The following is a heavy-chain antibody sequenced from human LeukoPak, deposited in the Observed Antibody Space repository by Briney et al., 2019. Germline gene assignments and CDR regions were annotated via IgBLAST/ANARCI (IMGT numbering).Heavy chain of an antibody. D-gene: IGHD3-22*01. Sequence: PSETLSLTCSVSGYSITSTYWWGWIRQTPGRALEWIGSLHHSGSTSYSPSLKSRVTISVDTSKNQFSLRLSPVTAADTAVYYCARVGGDDSTGHYSVDYWGQGTLVTVSS. CDR3: ARVGGDDSTGHYSVDY. V-gene: IGHV4-38-2*02. J-gene: IGHJ4*02. CDR1: GYSITSTYW. CDR2: LHHSGST.